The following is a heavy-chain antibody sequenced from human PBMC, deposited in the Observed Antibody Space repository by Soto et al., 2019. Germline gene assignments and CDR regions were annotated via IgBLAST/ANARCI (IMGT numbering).Heavy chain of an antibody. CDR3: AKELSYNSGRPFDY. J-gene: IGHJ4*02. Sequence: EVQLLESGGGLVQPGGSLRLSCAASGFAFSSFAMTWFRQAPGKGLEWVSSISNSGGATFYADSVKGRFTVSRENSKNTLYLQMNSLRTEDTALYYCAKELSYNSGRPFDYWGQGTLVTVSS. CDR1: GFAFSSFA. V-gene: IGHV3-23*01. D-gene: IGHD3-10*01. CDR2: ISNSGGAT.